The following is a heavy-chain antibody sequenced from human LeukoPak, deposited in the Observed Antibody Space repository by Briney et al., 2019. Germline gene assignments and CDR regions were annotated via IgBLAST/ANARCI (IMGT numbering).Heavy chain of an antibody. Sequence: PSETLSLTCTVSGGSISSGNYYWSWIRQPAGKGLEWIGRTYGSGSTNYNLSFKSRVTISVDTSKNQFSLKLSSVTAADTAVYYCARYKKRGTAKGGPFDYWGQGTLVTVSS. CDR2: TYGSGST. V-gene: IGHV4-61*02. J-gene: IGHJ4*02. CDR1: GGSISSGNYY. D-gene: IGHD5-24*01. CDR3: ARYKKRGTAKGGPFDY.